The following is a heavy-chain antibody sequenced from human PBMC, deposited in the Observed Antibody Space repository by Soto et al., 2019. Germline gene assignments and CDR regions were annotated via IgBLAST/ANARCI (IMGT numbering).Heavy chain of an antibody. CDR2: ISAYNGNS. V-gene: IGHV1-18*01. J-gene: IGHJ6*02. Sequence: QVQLVQSGAEVKKPGTSVKVSCKASGYTFTSYGISWVRQAHGQGLEWVGWISAYNGNSNYAQKYHGRVTMTTDTSTNTAYMEMSSLRSDDTAVYYCARIADCSTTSCSFPSRFHIRGYYFYYGLDVWGQGTTVTVSS. CDR1: GYTFTSYG. D-gene: IGHD2-2*01. CDR3: ARIADCSTTSCSFPSRFHIRGYYFYYGLDV.